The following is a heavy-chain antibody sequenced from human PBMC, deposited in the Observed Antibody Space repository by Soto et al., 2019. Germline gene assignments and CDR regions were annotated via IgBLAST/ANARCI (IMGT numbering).Heavy chain of an antibody. Sequence: EVQLVESGGGVVRPGGSLRLSCAASGFTFDDYGMSWVRQAPGKGLEWVSGINWNGGSTGYADSVKGRFTISRDNATNSMYLQMNSLRAEDTALYYWARDPRGYSYGHPIYFDYCGQVTLVTVSS. D-gene: IGHD5-18*01. CDR3: ARDPRGYSYGHPIYFDY. V-gene: IGHV3-20*04. CDR2: INWNGGST. CDR1: GFTFDDYG. J-gene: IGHJ4*02.